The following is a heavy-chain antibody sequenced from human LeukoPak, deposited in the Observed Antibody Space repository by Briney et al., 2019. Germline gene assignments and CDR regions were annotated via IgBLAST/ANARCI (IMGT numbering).Heavy chain of an antibody. D-gene: IGHD2-15*01. CDR3: ARDRGGGNIIFDY. J-gene: IGHJ4*02. CDR1: GFTVSSNY. V-gene: IGHV3-11*04. Sequence: GGSLRLSCAASGFTVSSNYMSWVRQAPGKGLEWVSYISKAGTSIYYADSVRGRFTISRDNAKNSLSLQMNSLGAEDTAVYYCARDRGGGNIIFDYWGQGTLVTVSS. CDR2: ISKAGTSI.